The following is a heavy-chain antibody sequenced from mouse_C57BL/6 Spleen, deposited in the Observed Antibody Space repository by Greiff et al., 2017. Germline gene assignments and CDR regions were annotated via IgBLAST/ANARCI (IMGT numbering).Heavy chain of an antibody. CDR3: ARYPYSNYPSFDY. V-gene: IGHV1-42*01. CDR2: INPSTGGT. D-gene: IGHD2-5*01. Sequence: EVQLKESGPELVKPGASVKISCKASGYSFTGYYMNWVKQSPEKSLEWIGEINPSTGGTTYNQKFKAKATLTVDKSSSTAYMQLKSLTSEDSAVYYCARYPYSNYPSFDYWGQGTTLTVSS. J-gene: IGHJ2*01. CDR1: GYSFTGYY.